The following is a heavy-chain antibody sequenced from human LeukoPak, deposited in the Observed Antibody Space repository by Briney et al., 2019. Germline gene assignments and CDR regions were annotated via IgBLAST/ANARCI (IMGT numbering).Heavy chain of an antibody. CDR1: GGTFSSYA. Sequence: GSSVKVSCKASGGTFSSYAISWVRQAPGQGLEWMGGIIPIFGTANYAQKSQGRVTITADESTSTAYMELSSLRSEDTAVYYCAKGVYCSGGSCPLPNWFDPWGQGTLVTVSS. CDR3: AKGVYCSGGSCPLPNWFDP. V-gene: IGHV1-69*01. D-gene: IGHD2-15*01. CDR2: IIPIFGTA. J-gene: IGHJ5*02.